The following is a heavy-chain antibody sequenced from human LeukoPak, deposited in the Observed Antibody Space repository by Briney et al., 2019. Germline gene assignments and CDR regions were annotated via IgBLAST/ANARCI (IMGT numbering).Heavy chain of an antibody. CDR1: GFTFSSYA. Sequence: GGSLRLSCAASGFTFSSYAMSWVRQAPGKGLEWVSAISGSGGSTYYADSVKGRFTISRDNSKNTLYLQMNSLRAEDTAVYYCAAHTRAMIVAVIQHWGQGTLVTVSS. CDR3: AAHTRAMIVAVIQH. V-gene: IGHV3-23*01. CDR2: ISGSGGST. D-gene: IGHD3-22*01. J-gene: IGHJ1*01.